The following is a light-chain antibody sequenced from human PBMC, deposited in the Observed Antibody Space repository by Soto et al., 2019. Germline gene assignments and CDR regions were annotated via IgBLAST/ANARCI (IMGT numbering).Light chain of an antibody. CDR3: QHRV. CDR2: GAS. J-gene: IGKJ3*01. V-gene: IGKV3-15*01. CDR1: QSVSNN. Sequence: EIVMTQSPATLSVSPGDSATLSCRASQSVSNNLAWYHQKPGQAPRVLIYGASIRATGVPARFSGSGSGTEFTLTISSLQPDDFATYYCQHRVFGPGTKVEIK.